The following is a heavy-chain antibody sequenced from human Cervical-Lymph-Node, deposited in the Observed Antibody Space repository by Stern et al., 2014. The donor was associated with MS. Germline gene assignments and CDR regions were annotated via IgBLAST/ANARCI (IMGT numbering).Heavy chain of an antibody. CDR2: IYHNGNT. Sequence: QVQLQESGPGLVKPSETLSLTCTVSGGSIGRYYWSWVRQPPGKSLEWIGYIYHNGNTNYNPSPKGRFSMSVDPPKTHFSWNRPSGAPADPPVYYGTGDGGSSLSDSSQPGGQGSLATASS. J-gene: IGHJ1*01. CDR3: TGDGGSSLSDSSQP. V-gene: IGHV4-59*08. CDR1: GGSIGRYY. D-gene: IGHD6-6*01.